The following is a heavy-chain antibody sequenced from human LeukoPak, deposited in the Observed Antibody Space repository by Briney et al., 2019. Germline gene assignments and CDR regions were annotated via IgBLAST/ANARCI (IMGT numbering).Heavy chain of an antibody. CDR3: AREGYYGSGSPPSLYFDY. D-gene: IGHD3-10*01. J-gene: IGHJ4*02. CDR1: RFTFRNYV. Sequence: GGSLRLSCAASRFTFRNYVIHWVRQAPGKGLEWVAVTSSDLNVKGYADSVKGRVTMSRDNSIRTLYLQLSSLRPDDTAIYYCAREGYYGSGSPPSLYFDYWGQGTLVTVSS. CDR2: TSSDLNVK. V-gene: IGHV3-30*03.